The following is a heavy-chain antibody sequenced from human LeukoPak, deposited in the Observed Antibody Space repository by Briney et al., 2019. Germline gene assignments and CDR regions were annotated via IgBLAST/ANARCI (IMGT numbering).Heavy chain of an antibody. J-gene: IGHJ4*02. CDR1: GYSISSGYY. D-gene: IGHD1-26*01. Sequence: SETLSLTCTVSGYSISSGYYWGWIRQPPGKGLEWIGSIYHSGSTYYNPSLKSRVTISVDTSKNQFSLKLSSVTAADTAVYYCASGSYKDFVYWGQGTLVTVSS. V-gene: IGHV4-38-2*02. CDR3: ASGSYKDFVY. CDR2: IYHSGST.